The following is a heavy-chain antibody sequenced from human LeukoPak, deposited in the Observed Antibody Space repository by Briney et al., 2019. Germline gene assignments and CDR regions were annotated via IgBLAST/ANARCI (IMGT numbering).Heavy chain of an antibody. CDR1: GGTFSSCA. Sequence: SVKVSCKASGGTFSSCAISWVRQAPGQGLEWMGRIIPIFGTANYAQKFQGRVTITTDESTSTAYMELSSLRSEDTAVYYCARARSSGWYEGFDYWGQGTLVTVSS. CDR2: IIPIFGTA. D-gene: IGHD6-19*01. CDR3: ARARSSGWYEGFDY. J-gene: IGHJ4*02. V-gene: IGHV1-69*05.